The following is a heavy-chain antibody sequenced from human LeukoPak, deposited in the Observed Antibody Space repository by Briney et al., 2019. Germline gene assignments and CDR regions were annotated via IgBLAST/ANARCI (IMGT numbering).Heavy chain of an antibody. Sequence: GESLKISCKGFGYRFTSFWIGWVRQMPGKGLEWMGIIYPGDSDTRYSPSFQGQVTISADKSISTAYLQWSSLKASDTAMYYCARTTYYYDSSGYYAPSFFDYWGQGTLVTVSS. D-gene: IGHD3-22*01. CDR1: GYRFTSFW. CDR3: ARTTYYYDSSGYYAPSFFDY. V-gene: IGHV5-51*01. CDR2: IYPGDSDT. J-gene: IGHJ4*02.